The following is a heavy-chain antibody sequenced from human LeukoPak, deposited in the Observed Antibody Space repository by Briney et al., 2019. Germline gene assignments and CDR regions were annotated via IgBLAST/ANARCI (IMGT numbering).Heavy chain of an antibody. Sequence: SETLSLTCAVYGGSFSGYYWSWIRQPPGKGLEWIGYIYYSGSTNYNPSLKSRVTISVDTSKNQFSLKLSSVTAADTAVYYCAREALYDFWSGYQKNYGMDVWGLGTTVTVSS. CDR1: GGSFSGYY. D-gene: IGHD3-3*01. CDR2: IYYSGST. V-gene: IGHV4-59*01. J-gene: IGHJ6*02. CDR3: AREALYDFWSGYQKNYGMDV.